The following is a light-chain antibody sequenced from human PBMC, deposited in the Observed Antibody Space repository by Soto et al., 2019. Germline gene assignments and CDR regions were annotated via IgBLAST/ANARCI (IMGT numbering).Light chain of an antibody. V-gene: IGKV3-15*01. CDR1: QTVYNT. Sequence: EIVMTQSPAALSVSPGERATLSCRASQTVYNTLAWYQQKPGQAPRLLIYGATTRATGIPARFSGSGSGTEFTLTISTLQSEDFAVYYCQHYDSWPRTFGGGTKVDIK. J-gene: IGKJ4*01. CDR2: GAT. CDR3: QHYDSWPRT.